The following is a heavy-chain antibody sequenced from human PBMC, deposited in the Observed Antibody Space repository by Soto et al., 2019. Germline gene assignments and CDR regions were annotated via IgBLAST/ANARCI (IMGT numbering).Heavy chain of an antibody. CDR2: INSDTGYT. Sequence: GSSVKIASKASGFTFSHHSIHWVRLAPGQRLEWMGWINSDTGYTKYSQKFQARLTITWDSSAKTAYMELSSLQSEDTAVYYCVRGKEAGVWFDPWGQGTLVTVSS. CDR3: VRGKEAGVWFDP. CDR1: GFTFSHHS. D-gene: IGHD3-10*01. J-gene: IGHJ5*02. V-gene: IGHV1-3*04.